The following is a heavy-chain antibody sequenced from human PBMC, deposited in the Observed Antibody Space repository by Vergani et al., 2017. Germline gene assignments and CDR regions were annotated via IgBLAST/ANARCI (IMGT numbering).Heavy chain of an antibody. Sequence: QLQLPESGSGLVKPSQTLSLTCAVSGGSISSGGYSWSWIRQPPGKGLEWIGYIYHSGSTYYNPSLKSRVTISVDRSKNQFSLKLSSVTAADTAVYYCARDNLYCSGGSCSNWFDPWGQGTLVTVSS. CDR3: ARDNLYCSGGSCSNWFDP. V-gene: IGHV4-30-2*01. D-gene: IGHD2-15*01. CDR2: IYHSGST. J-gene: IGHJ5*02. CDR1: GGSISSGGYS.